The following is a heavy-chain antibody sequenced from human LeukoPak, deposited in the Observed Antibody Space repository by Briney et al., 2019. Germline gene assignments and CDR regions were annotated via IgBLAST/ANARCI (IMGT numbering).Heavy chain of an antibody. V-gene: IGHV4-4*07. CDR1: GGSISSYY. Sequence: SETLSLTCTVSGGSISSYYWSWIRQPAGKGLEWIGRIYTSGSTNYNPSLKSRVTMSVDTSKNQFSLKLSSVTAADTAVYYCARVDSITIFGVGSAFFDYWGQGTLVTVSS. CDR2: IYTSGST. CDR3: ARVDSITIFGVGSAFFDY. D-gene: IGHD3-3*01. J-gene: IGHJ4*02.